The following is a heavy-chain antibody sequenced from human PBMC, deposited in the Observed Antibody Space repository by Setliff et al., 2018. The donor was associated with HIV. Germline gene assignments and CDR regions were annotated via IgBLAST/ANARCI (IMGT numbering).Heavy chain of an antibody. CDR2: VSHTGYT. J-gene: IGHJ3*02. CDR1: GDSLRGGDYY. Sequence: SETLSLTCSVSGDSLRGGDYYYNWIRQSPEKGLEWIGYVSHTGYTYYNPSLKSRVGMSLDISKNQFSLNVSFVTAADTAVYYCARDKGRPHYYDDTGSYRSDALDIWGQGTMVTVSS. V-gene: IGHV4-30-4*08. D-gene: IGHD3-22*01. CDR3: ARDKGRPHYYDDTGSYRSDALDI.